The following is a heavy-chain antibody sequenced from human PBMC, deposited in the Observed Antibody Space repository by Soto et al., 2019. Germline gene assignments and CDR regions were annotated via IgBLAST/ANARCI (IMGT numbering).Heavy chain of an antibody. Sequence: QLQLQESGPGLVKPSETLSLTCTVSGGSISSSSYYWGWIRQPPGKGLEWIGSIYYSGSTYYNPSLKSRVTISVDTSKNQFSLKLSSVTAADTAVYYCARSVSGWYQNLVGYYYYGMDVWGQGTTVTVSS. CDR2: IYYSGST. V-gene: IGHV4-39*01. J-gene: IGHJ6*02. CDR3: ARSVSGWYQNLVGYYYYGMDV. D-gene: IGHD6-19*01. CDR1: GGSISSSSYY.